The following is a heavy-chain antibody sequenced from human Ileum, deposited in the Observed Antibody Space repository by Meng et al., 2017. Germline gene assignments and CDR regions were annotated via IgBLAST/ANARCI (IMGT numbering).Heavy chain of an antibody. CDR2: IFHTGST. J-gene: IGHJ4*02. CDR3: ATNKNKKIDY. Sequence: QVQLQDSGLGLVEPEGHLSLTCGVSGDSISSSNWWNWVRQPPGKGLEWIGEIFHTGSTNYNPSLKSRVTISADKSKNQFSLNLSSVTAADTAVYYCATNKNKKIDYWGQGTLVTVSS. D-gene: IGHD2/OR15-2a*01. CDR1: GDSISSSNW. V-gene: IGHV4-4*02.